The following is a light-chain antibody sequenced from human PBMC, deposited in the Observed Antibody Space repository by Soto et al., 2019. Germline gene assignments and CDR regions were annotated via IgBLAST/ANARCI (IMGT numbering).Light chain of an antibody. CDR1: QTINRW. V-gene: IGKV1-5*01. Sequence: DIQMTQSPATLSASLGDRVTITCRASQTINRWLAWYQQKPGKAPQVLIYDASTLESGVPSRFSGSGSGTESTLTISSLQPDDFATYYCQQYNSYSQTFGQGTKVDIK. CDR3: QQYNSYSQT. CDR2: DAS. J-gene: IGKJ1*01.